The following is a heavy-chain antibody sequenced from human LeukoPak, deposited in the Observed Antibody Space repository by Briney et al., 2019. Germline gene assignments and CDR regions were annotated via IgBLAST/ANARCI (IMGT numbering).Heavy chain of an antibody. V-gene: IGHV4-59*01. Sequence: SETLSLTCTVSGGSISSYYWSWIRQPPGKGLEWIGYIYYSGSTNYNPSLKSRVTISVDTSKNQFSLKLSSVTAADTAVYYCARGYYYGSSGYYIGYWGQGTLVTVSS. CDR2: IYYSGST. J-gene: IGHJ4*02. D-gene: IGHD3-22*01. CDR3: ARGYYYGSSGYYIGY. CDR1: GGSISSYY.